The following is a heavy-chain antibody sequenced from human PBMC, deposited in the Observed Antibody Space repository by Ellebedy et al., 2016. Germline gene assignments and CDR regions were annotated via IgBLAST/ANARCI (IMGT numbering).Heavy chain of an antibody. CDR2: ISSSSSYI. V-gene: IGHV3-21*01. J-gene: IGHJ6*02. D-gene: IGHD3-10*01. CDR1: GFTFSSYS. CDR3: ARGSGWFGEDNYYYGMDV. Sequence: GESLKISCAASGFTFSSYSMNWARQAPGKGLEWVSSISSSSSYIYYADSVKGRFTISRDNAKNSLYLQMNSLRAEDTAVYYCARGSGWFGEDNYYYGMDVWGQGTTVTVSS.